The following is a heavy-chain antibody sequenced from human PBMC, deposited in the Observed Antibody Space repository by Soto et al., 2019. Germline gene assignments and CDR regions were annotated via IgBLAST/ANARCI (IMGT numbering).Heavy chain of an antibody. V-gene: IGHV1-8*01. J-gene: IGHJ5*02. CDR1: GYISTAYD. Sequence: QVQLVQSGAEVKKPGASVKVSCKASGYISTAYDINWVRQATGQGLEWMGWMNPKSGNTGYAQKFQGRVTMTRDTSISTAYMELSSLRSEDTAVYYCRAAPGPGRNSGNNWFDPWGQGTLVTVSS. CDR2: MNPKSGNT. CDR3: RAAPGPGRNSGNNWFDP. D-gene: IGHD6-13*01.